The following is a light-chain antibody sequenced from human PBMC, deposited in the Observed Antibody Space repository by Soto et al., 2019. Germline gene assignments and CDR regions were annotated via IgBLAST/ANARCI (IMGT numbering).Light chain of an antibody. V-gene: IGKV3-11*01. Sequence: VVKKYTVPLSLSPGDRAALSCRASQSFRGLLAWYQQKPGQAPRLLIYDAYNRATGIPPRFSGSGSGTDFTLTICIFEPEDCAVYYSTQSEFLLNPSGQ. CDR2: DAY. CDR3: TQSEFLLNP. J-gene: IGKJ5*01. CDR1: QSFRGL.